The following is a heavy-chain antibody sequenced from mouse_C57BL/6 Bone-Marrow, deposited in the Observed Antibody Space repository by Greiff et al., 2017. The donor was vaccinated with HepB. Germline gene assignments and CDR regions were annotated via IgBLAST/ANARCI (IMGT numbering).Heavy chain of an antibody. Sequence: VQLQQPVAELVMPGASVKLSCKASGYTFTSYWMHWVKQRPGQGLEWIGEIDPSDSYTNYNQKFKGKSTLTVDKSSSTAYMQLSSLTSEDSAVYYCARRDTTVVYWYFDVWGTGTTVTVSS. CDR1: GYTFTSYW. D-gene: IGHD1-1*01. V-gene: IGHV1-69*01. CDR2: IDPSDSYT. CDR3: ARRDTTVVYWYFDV. J-gene: IGHJ1*03.